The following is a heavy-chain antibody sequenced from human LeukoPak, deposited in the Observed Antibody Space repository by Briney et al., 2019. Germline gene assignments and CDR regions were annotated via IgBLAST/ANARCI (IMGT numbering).Heavy chain of an antibody. Sequence: GESLQISCKGSGYVFINYWIAWVRQVPEKGLEWMGIIHTGSSNTKYGPSFQGQVAISADKSISTAYLHWNNLRASDTAMYYCASHYETSGYFGFDIWGQGTMVTV. CDR3: ASHYETSGYFGFDI. V-gene: IGHV5-51*03. CDR2: IHTGSSNT. CDR1: GYVFINYW. J-gene: IGHJ3*02. D-gene: IGHD3-22*01.